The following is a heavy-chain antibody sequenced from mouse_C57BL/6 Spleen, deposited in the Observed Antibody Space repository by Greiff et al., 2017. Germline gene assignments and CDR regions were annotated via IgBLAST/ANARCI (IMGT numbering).Heavy chain of an antibody. V-gene: IGHV5-17*01. J-gene: IGHJ3*01. CDR2: ISSGSSTI. CDR1: GFTFSDYG. Sequence: EVKLMESGGGLVKPGGSLKLSCAASGFTFSDYGMHWVRQAPEKGLAWVAYISSGSSTIYYADTVKGRFTISRDNAKNTLFLQMTSLRSEDTAMYYCARLGRAYWGQGTLVTVSA. CDR3: ARLGRAY. D-gene: IGHD4-1*01.